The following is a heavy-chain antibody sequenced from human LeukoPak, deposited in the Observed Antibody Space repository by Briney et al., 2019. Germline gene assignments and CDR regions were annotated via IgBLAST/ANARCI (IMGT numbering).Heavy chain of an antibody. D-gene: IGHD3-3*01. CDR3: ARIFEGVEDSEYYFDY. J-gene: IGHJ4*02. V-gene: IGHV4-31*03. Sequence: PSETLSLTCTVSGGSITSGGYYWTWIRQHPGKGLEWIGYIYSSGSIYYNPSLKSRLTISLDTSENQFSLKLNSVTAADTAVYYCARIFEGVEDSEYYFDYWGQGTLVTVSS. CDR2: IYSSGSI. CDR1: GGSITSGGYY.